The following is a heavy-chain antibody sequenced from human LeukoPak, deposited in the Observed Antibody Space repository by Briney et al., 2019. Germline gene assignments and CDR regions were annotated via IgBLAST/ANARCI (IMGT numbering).Heavy chain of an antibody. CDR2: IYYSGST. J-gene: IGHJ4*02. D-gene: IGHD3-22*01. CDR1: GGSISSGDYH. V-gene: IGHV4-30-4*01. Sequence: SETLSLTCTVSGGSISSGDYHWSWIRQPPGKGLDWIGYIYYSGSTYYNPSLKSRVTISVDTSKNQFSLKLSSVTAADTAVYYCARVQGSGYYFDYWGQGTLVTVSS. CDR3: ARVQGSGYYFDY.